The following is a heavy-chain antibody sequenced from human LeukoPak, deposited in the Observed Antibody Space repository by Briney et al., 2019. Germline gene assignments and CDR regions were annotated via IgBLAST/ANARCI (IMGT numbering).Heavy chain of an antibody. CDR2: IYYSGNT. V-gene: IGHV4-39*07. Sequence: SSETLSLTCSVSGGSVSSTNNYWGWIRQPPGAGLEWIGSIYYSGNTYYNPSLKSRVTISINTSENQFSLNLRSVTAADTAVYYCARGAILWFGELLSGWFDPWGQGTLVTVSS. CDR1: GGSVSSTNNY. CDR3: ARGAILWFGELLSGWFDP. D-gene: IGHD3-10*01. J-gene: IGHJ5*02.